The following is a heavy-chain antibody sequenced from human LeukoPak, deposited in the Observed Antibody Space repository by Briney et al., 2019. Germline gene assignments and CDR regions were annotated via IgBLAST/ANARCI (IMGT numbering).Heavy chain of an antibody. J-gene: IGHJ5*01. Sequence: PGGSLRRSCAASGFTFSRNAMNWVRQAPGKGLQWVASISGNGLGTYYADSVKGRFNISRDNSRNTLYLQMNSLKIEDTAFYYCAKDANYLRSSGYLIPIDSSGQGTLVTVSS. D-gene: IGHD3-22*01. V-gene: IGHV3-23*01. CDR3: AKDANYLRSSGYLIPIDS. CDR1: GFTFSRNA. CDR2: ISGNGLGT.